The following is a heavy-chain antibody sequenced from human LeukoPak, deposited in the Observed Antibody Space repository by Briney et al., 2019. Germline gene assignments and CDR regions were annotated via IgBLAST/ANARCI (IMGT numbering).Heavy chain of an antibody. CDR1: GGSISSYY. V-gene: IGHV4-59*01. Sequence: SETLSLTCTVSGGSISSYYRSWIRQPPGKGLEWIGYIYYSGSTNYNPSLKSRVTISVDTSKNQFSLKLSSVTAADTAGYYCAGEALGDILTGYYFYYFDYWGQGTLVTVSS. CDR2: IYYSGST. J-gene: IGHJ4*02. D-gene: IGHD3-9*01. CDR3: AGEALGDILTGYYFYYFDY.